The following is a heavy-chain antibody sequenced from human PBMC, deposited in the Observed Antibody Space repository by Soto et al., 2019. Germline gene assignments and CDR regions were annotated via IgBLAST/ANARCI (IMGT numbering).Heavy chain of an antibody. J-gene: IGHJ5*02. D-gene: IGHD6-13*01. Sequence: GGSLRLSCAASGFTFSSYSMTWVRQAPGKGLEWVSSISGSGGSTYYNPSLKSRVSISVDTSKNQFSLKLSPVIAADTAVYYCARHCPLYSRPPGWFDPWGQGTLVTVSS. CDR3: ARHCPLYSRPPGWFDP. CDR1: GFTFSSYS. V-gene: IGHV3-23*01. CDR2: ISGSGGST.